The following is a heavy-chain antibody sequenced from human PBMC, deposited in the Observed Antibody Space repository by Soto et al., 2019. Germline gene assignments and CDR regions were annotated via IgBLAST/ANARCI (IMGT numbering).Heavy chain of an antibody. CDR2: INLTGSA. J-gene: IGHJ4*02. V-gene: IGHV4-34*01. D-gene: IGHD1-26*01. CDR1: GGSFSGSY. CDR3: ARYRAVNGAFDY. Sequence: QVQLQQWGAGLLTPSETLSLTCGVSGGSFSGSYWNWIRQPPGQGLEWIGEINLTGSASYSPSLRSRVTISIDTSRNQFSLNVDSVTAADTAVYYCARYRAVNGAFDYWGQGSLVTVSP.